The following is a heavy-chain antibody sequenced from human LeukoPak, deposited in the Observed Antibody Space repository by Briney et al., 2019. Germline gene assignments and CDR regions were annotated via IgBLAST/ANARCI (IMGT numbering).Heavy chain of an antibody. CDR1: GFTFSSYA. J-gene: IGHJ1*01. D-gene: IGHD1-26*01. Sequence: GGSLRLSCAVSGFTFSSYAMSWVRQAPGKGLEWVSAISDSGGSTYYADSVKGRFTISRDNSKSTLYLQMNSLRAEDTAIYYCAKLYYGNYSYFHHWGQGTLVTVSS. CDR2: ISDSGGST. CDR3: AKLYYGNYSYFHH. V-gene: IGHV3-23*01.